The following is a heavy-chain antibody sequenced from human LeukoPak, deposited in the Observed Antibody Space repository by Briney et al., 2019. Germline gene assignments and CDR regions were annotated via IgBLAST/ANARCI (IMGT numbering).Heavy chain of an antibody. Sequence: ASVEVSCKASGYTFTSYYMHWVRQAPGQGLEWMGIINPSGGSTSYAQKFQGRVTMTRGTSTSTVYMELSSLRSEDTAVYYCARGKGSWGIAVAGTDLDYWGQGTLVTVSS. J-gene: IGHJ4*02. D-gene: IGHD6-19*01. V-gene: IGHV1-46*01. CDR3: ARGKGSWGIAVAGTDLDY. CDR2: INPSGGST. CDR1: GYTFTSYY.